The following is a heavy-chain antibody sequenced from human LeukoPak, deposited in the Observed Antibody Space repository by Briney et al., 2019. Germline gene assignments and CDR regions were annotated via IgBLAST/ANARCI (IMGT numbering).Heavy chain of an antibody. V-gene: IGHV3-21*01. CDR1: GFTFSSYS. J-gene: IGHJ5*02. CDR3: ARDSRHHRFLYWDWFDP. CDR2: ISSSSYI. Sequence: GGSLRLSCAASGFTFSSYSMNWVRQAPGKGLEWVSSISSSSYIYYADSVKGRFTISRDNVKDSLFLQMNSLRAEDTAVYYCARDSRHHRFLYWDWFDPWGQGTLVTVSS. D-gene: IGHD1-26*01.